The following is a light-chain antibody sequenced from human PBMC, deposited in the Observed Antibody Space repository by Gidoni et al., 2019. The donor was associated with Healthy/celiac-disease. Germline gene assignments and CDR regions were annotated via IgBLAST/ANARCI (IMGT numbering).Light chain of an antibody. J-gene: IGKJ4*01. CDR3: QQYGSSPLT. V-gene: IGKV3-20*01. Sequence: ELVLTQPPGTLSFSPGERATLSCRASQRVSSSYLAWYLQKPGQAARLLIYGASSRATGIPDRLSGSGSGPTFTLTSSRLEPEDFAVSYCQQYGSSPLTSGGGTELEI. CDR2: GAS. CDR1: QRVSSSY.